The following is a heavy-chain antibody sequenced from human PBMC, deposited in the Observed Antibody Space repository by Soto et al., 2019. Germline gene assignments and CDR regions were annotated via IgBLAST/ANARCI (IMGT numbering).Heavy chain of an antibody. V-gene: IGHV3-74*01. Sequence: EVQLVESGGGLVQPGGSLRLSCAASGFTFSSYWMHWVRQAPGKGLVWVSRINTEGSSTSYADSVKGRFTISRDNAENTLYLQMNSLTAEGTAVYYGARGETRHSSLSVYWVQGSLVTVA. CDR3: ARGETRHSSLSVY. CDR2: INTEGSST. D-gene: IGHD3-22*01. CDR1: GFTFSSYW. J-gene: IGHJ4*02.